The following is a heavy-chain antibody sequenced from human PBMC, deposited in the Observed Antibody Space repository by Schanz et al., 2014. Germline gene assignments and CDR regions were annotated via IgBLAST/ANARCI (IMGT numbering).Heavy chain of an antibody. CDR2: IIPILGLA. CDR1: GGTFSSYA. V-gene: IGHV1-69*04. J-gene: IGHJ4*02. Sequence: QVQLVPSEAEVKKPGSSVKVSCKASGGTFSSYAISWVRQAPGQGLEWMGRIIPILGLAKYEQKFQDKVTITADTSTTTAYMELSGLRSEDTAVYYCARDRLECGAECYSVEVFEIWGQGTLVIVSS. CDR3: ARDRLECGAECYSVEVFEI. D-gene: IGHD2-21*01.